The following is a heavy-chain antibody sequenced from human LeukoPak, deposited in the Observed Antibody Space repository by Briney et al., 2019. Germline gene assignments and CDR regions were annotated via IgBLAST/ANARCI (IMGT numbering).Heavy chain of an antibody. Sequence: SETLFLPCTVSGASVSACGYFWGWIRQPPGKGLEWIGTLHYSGSTYYNTSLRSRVTISVDTSKNQFSHKLNSVTSADTAIYYCARDWDGAFDFNTFDIWGLGTMVTVSS. CDR1: GASVSACGYF. V-gene: IGHV4-39*07. CDR3: ARDWDGAFDFNTFDI. CDR2: LHYSGST. J-gene: IGHJ3*02. D-gene: IGHD4/OR15-4a*01.